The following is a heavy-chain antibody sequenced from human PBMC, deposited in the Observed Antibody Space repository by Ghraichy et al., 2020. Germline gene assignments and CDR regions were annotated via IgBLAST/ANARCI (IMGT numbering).Heavy chain of an antibody. CDR1: DYSISSGYY. Sequence: SETLSLTCAVSDYSISSGYYWGWIRQPPGEGLEWIGSISHGVNTYFNPSLKSRVTISLDTSRNQFSLKLSSVTAADTAVYYCARVATFVYWGQGTLVTVSS. V-gene: IGHV4-38-2*01. J-gene: IGHJ4*02. D-gene: IGHD1-26*01. CDR2: ISHGVNT. CDR3: ARVATFVY.